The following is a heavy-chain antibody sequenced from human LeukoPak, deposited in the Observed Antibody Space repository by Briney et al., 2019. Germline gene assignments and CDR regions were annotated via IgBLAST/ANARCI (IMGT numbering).Heavy chain of an antibody. D-gene: IGHD2-2*01. CDR1: GGSFSGYY. Sequence: PSETLSLTCAVCGGSFSGYYWSWIRQPPGKGLEWIGEINHSGSTNYNPSLKSRVTISVDTSKNQFSLKLSSVTAADTAVYYCARKRRDIVVVPALRRGAFDIWGQGTMVTVSS. J-gene: IGHJ3*02. CDR3: ARKRRDIVVVPALRRGAFDI. V-gene: IGHV4-34*01. CDR2: INHSGST.